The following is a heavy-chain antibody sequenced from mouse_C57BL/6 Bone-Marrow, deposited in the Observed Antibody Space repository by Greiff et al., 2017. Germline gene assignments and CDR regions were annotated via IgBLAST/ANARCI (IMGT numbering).Heavy chain of an antibody. CDR1: GYTFTDYY. CDR3: ASGPERAY. CDR2: INPYNGGT. V-gene: IGHV1-19*01. Sequence: EVKVVESGPVLVKPGASVKMSCKASGYTFTDYYMNWVKQSHGKSLEWIGVINPYNGGTSYNQKFKGKATLTVNKSSSTAYMELNSLTSEDSAVYYCASGPERAYWGQGTLVTVSA. J-gene: IGHJ3*01.